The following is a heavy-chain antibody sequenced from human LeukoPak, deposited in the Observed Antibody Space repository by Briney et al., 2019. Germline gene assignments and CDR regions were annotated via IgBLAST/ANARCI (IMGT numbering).Heavy chain of an antibody. Sequence: GASVKVSCKASGGTFSSYAISWVRQAPGQGLEWMGGIIPIFGTANYAQKFQGRVTMTEDTSTDTAYMELSSLRSEDTAVYYCATGLRVSGYYKEYFQHWGQGTLVTVSS. CDR2: IIPIFGTA. CDR3: ATGLRVSGYYKEYFQH. V-gene: IGHV1-69*06. J-gene: IGHJ1*01. CDR1: GGTFSSYA. D-gene: IGHD3-22*01.